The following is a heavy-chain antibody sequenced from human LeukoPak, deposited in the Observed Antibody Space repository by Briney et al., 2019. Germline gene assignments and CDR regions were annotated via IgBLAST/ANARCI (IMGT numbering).Heavy chain of an antibody. V-gene: IGHV3-23*01. J-gene: IGHJ4*02. CDR1: GFPFSDFS. Sequence: PGGSLRLSCATSGFPFSDFSMTWVRQAPGKGLEWISTTNSGGSSTDYAESVKSRFTISRDNSKNTLYLQMSSLRVEDTAMYYCAKQSYARSLGEGGPGTLVTVSS. CDR2: TNSGGSST. CDR3: AKQSYARSLGE. D-gene: IGHD2-8*01.